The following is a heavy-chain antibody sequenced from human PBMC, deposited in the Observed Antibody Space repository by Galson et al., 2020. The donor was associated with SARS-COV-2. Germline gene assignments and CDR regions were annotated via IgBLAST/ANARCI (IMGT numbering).Heavy chain of an antibody. CDR1: GYSFSTYW. CDR2: IDPSDSYT. CDR3: AETPVGGAVAGDY. D-gene: IGHD6-19*01. Sequence: HGESLKISCKGSGYSFSTYWISWVRQMPGKGLEWVGTIDPSDSYTNYSPSFQGHVTISADNSISTAYLQWSSLKASDTAMYYCAETPVGGAVAGDYWGQGTLVTVSS. V-gene: IGHV5-10-1*01. J-gene: IGHJ4*02.